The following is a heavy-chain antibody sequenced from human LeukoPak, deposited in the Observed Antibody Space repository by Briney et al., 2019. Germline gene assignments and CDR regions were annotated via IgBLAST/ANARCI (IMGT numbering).Heavy chain of an antibody. J-gene: IGHJ4*02. CDR1: GYTLTELS. CDR2: FDPEDGET. CDR3: APFALRLGELSPMDY. Sequence: ASVKVSCKVSGYTLTELSMHWVRQAPGKGLEWMGGFDPEDGETIYAQKFQGRVTMTEDTSTDTAYMELSSLRSEDAAVYYWAPFALRLGELSPMDYWGQGTLVTVSS. V-gene: IGHV1-24*01. D-gene: IGHD3-16*02.